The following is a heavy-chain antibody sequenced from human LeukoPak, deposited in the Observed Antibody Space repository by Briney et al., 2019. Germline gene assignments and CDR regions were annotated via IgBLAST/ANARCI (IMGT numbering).Heavy chain of an antibody. Sequence: GGSLRLSCAASGFTFSSYSMNWVRQAPGKGLEGVSSINRSRSYIYYADSVKGRFTLSREHAKNSLYLQMNSLRAEETAVYYCARGESRRYCSSTSCSRSHNYYYYYMDVWGKGTTVTVSS. D-gene: IGHD2-2*01. CDR3: ARGESRRYCSSTSCSRSHNYYYYYMDV. CDR1: GFTFSSYS. J-gene: IGHJ6*03. V-gene: IGHV3-21*01. CDR2: INRSRSYI.